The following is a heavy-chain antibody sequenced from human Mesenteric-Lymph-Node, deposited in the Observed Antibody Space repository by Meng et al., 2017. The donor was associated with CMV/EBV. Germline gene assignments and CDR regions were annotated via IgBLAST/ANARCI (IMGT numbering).Heavy chain of an antibody. CDR2: IRYDGSRE. CDR3: PIHYYGSGSYR. CDR1: GFIFSSYG. Sequence: GESLKISCAASGFIFSSYGMVWVRQAPGKGLEWVTFIRYDGSREYYADSVKGRFTISRDNSKNTLYLQMNSLRAEDTAVYYCPIHYYGSGSYRWGQGTLVTVSS. V-gene: IGHV3-30*02. J-gene: IGHJ4*02. D-gene: IGHD3-10*01.